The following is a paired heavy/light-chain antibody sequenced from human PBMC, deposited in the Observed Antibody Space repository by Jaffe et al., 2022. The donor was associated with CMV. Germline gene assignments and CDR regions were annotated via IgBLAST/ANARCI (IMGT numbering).Heavy chain of an antibody. D-gene: IGHD6-19*01. CDR3: ARGGGSGWPFEC. CDR1: GFTYSNDW. CDR2: INPDGSEQ. J-gene: IGHJ5*01. Sequence: EVQLVESGGALVQPGGSLRLSCAASGFTYSNDWMGWVRQAPGKGLEWVANINPDGSEQNYVDSVKGRFTVSRDNAKNSLYLQLNSLRVDEDTAVYYCARGGGSGWPFECWGQGTLVTVSS. V-gene: IGHV3-7*04.
Light chain of an antibody. J-gene: IGKJ3*01. CDR3: QQYQSYSFT. V-gene: IGKV1-5*03. Sequence: DIQMTQSPSTLSASVGDRVTITCRASQSISKWLAWFQQKPGKAPKLLIRGASDLESGVPSRFSGSGSGTEFTLTISSLQPDDFATYYCQQYQSYSFTFGPGTKVDLK. CDR1: QSISKW. CDR2: GAS.